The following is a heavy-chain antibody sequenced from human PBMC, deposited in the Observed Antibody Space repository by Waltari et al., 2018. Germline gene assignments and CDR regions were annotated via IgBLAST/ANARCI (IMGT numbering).Heavy chain of an antibody. Sequence: QPQLQESGPGLVKPSETLSLTCTVSGGSIISSSYYWVWLRQPPGKGLEWIGSIYYSGSTYYNPSLKSRVTISVDTSKNQFSLKLSSVTAADTAVYYCARVLGSSGSPNWFDPWGQGTLVTVSS. CDR3: ARVLGSSGSPNWFDP. CDR2: IYYSGST. J-gene: IGHJ5*02. V-gene: IGHV4-39*07. D-gene: IGHD6-19*01. CDR1: GGSIISSSYY.